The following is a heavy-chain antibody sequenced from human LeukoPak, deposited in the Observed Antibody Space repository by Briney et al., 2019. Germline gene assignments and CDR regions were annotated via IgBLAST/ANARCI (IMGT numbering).Heavy chain of an antibody. J-gene: IGHJ4*02. D-gene: IGHD6-19*01. CDR3: AREDSSGLFDY. V-gene: IGHV1-18*01. CDR2: ISTYNENT. Sequence: GASVKVSCKASGYTFTNYAISWVRQAPGQGLEWMGWISTYNENTDYAQKFQGRVTMTTDTSTSTAYMDLRSLRSDGTAVYYCAREDSSGLFDYWGQGTLVTVSS. CDR1: GYTFTNYA.